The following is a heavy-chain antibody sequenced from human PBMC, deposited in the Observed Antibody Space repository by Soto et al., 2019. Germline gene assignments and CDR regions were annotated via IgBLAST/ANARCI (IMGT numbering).Heavy chain of an antibody. CDR1: GYTFTIYG. CDR2: ISGYNGNT. Sequence: QVQLVQSGAEVKKPGASVKVSCKASGYTFTIYGISWVRQAPGQGLEWMGWISGYNGNTDDAQNLQDRVTLTTDATTGSVYTELRSLRSDDTAVYYCARVDYYERSGCYGYWGQGTLITVSS. CDR3: ARVDYYERSGCYGY. V-gene: IGHV1-18*04. J-gene: IGHJ4*02. D-gene: IGHD3-22*01.